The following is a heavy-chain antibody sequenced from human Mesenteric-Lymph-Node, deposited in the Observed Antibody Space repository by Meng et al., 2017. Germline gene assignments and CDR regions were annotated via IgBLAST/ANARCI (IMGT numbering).Heavy chain of an antibody. CDR3: ARRRGGSGRDC. CDR1: GGSISSYH. V-gene: IGHV4-59*08. CDR2: IYYSGST. Sequence: QVQLQGSGPGLVRPSETLSLTCTVSGGSISSYHWSWIRQPPGKGLEWIGYIYYSGSTYYNPSLKSRVTISVDTSKNQFSLKLSSVTATDTAVYYCARRRGGSGRDCWGQGTLVTVSS. J-gene: IGHJ4*02. D-gene: IGHD3-10*01.